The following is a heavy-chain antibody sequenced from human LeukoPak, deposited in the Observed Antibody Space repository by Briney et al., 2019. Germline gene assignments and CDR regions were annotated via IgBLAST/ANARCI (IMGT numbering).Heavy chain of an antibody. CDR3: ARRGGDY. CDR2: IYYSGST. V-gene: IGHV4-59*01. J-gene: IGHJ4*02. Sequence: SETLSLTCTVSGGSISSYYRSWIRQPPGKGLEWIGYIYYSGSTNYNPSLKSRVTISVDTSKNQFSLKLSSVTAADTAVYYCARRGGDYWGQGTLVTVSS. CDR1: GGSISSYY. D-gene: IGHD3-10*01.